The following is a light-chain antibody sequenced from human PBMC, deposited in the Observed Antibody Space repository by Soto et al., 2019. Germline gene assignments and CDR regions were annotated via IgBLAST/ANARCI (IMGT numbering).Light chain of an antibody. Sequence: DLQMTQSPSSLSASVRDRVTMTCRASQGISNYLAWYQQKPGKVPKLLIYAASTLQSGVPSRFSGSGSGTDFTLTISSLQPEEVATYYCQKYNSAPRTFGKGTRLEIK. CDR3: QKYNSAPRT. V-gene: IGKV1-27*01. J-gene: IGKJ5*01. CDR1: QGISNY. CDR2: AAS.